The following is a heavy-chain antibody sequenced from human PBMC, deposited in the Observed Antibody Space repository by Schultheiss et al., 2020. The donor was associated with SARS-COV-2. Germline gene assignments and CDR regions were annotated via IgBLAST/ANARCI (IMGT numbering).Heavy chain of an antibody. J-gene: IGHJ6*02. Sequence: GGSLRLSCAASGFTFSSYAISWVRQAPGKGLEWVSAISMSGGSTYYTDSVKGRFIISRDNSKNTLYLQMNNLRAEDTALYYCAKHGSASNYDFWSGPASLDVWGQGTTVTVSS. CDR2: ISMSGGST. D-gene: IGHD3-3*01. V-gene: IGHV3-23*01. CDR1: GFTFSSYA. CDR3: AKHGSASNYDFWSGPASLDV.